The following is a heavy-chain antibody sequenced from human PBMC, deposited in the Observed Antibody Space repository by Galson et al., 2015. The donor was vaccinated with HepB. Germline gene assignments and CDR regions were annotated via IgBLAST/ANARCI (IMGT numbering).Heavy chain of an antibody. D-gene: IGHD1-26*01. CDR2: ISGSGDST. V-gene: IGHV3-23*01. CDR1: GFTFSSYP. J-gene: IGHJ4*02. CDR3: AKALGSNVYYESD. Sequence: SLRLSCAASGFTFSSYPMNWVRQAPGQGLEWVSTISGSGDSTYYADSVKGRFTISRDNSKSTLYLQLNSLRVEDTAVYYCAKALGSNVYYESDWGQGTLVTVSS.